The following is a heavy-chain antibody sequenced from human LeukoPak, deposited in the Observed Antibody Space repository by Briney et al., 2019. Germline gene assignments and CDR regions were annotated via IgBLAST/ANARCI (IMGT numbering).Heavy chain of an antibody. CDR1: GFTFSSYW. CDR3: AREHGGVIF. Sequence: SLRPSCAAAGFTFSSYWMHWVSQPPGNGRVWVSRINSDGTSTSHPASVKAPFPISRHSTKNPLYLQMYTLRAPHTAVYDCAREHGGVIFWGQGTLVTVSS. CDR2: INSDGTST. D-gene: IGHD3-16*01. V-gene: IGHV3-74*01. J-gene: IGHJ4*02.